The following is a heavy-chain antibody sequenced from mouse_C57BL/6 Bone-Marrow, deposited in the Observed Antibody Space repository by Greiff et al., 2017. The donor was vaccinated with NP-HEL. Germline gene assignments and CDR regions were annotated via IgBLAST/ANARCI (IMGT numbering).Heavy chain of an antibody. CDR2: IYPGDGDT. D-gene: IGHD1-1*01. V-gene: IGHV1-80*01. Sequence: QVQLQQSGAELVKPGASVKLSCKASGYAFSSYWMNWVQERPGKGLEWIGQIYPGDGDTKYNGKFKGKATLTADKSSSNAYMQVSSLTSEDSAVYFCARGDYGSSRFGYAMDYWGQGTSVTVSP. CDR3: ARGDYGSSRFGYAMDY. J-gene: IGHJ4*01. CDR1: GYAFSSYW.